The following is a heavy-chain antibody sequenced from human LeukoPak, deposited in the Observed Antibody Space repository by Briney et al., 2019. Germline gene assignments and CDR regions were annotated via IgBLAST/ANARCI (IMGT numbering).Heavy chain of an antibody. V-gene: IGHV1-46*03. Sequence: ASVKVSCKASGYSFTSHYIHWVRQAPGQGLEWMGIINPSGGRTTYAQKFQGRVTMTRDTSTSTLYMELSSLRSDDTAVYYCTRGLGSGGYYIWGQGTLVTVSS. CDR1: GYSFTSHY. D-gene: IGHD3-22*01. J-gene: IGHJ4*02. CDR3: TRGLGSGGYYI. CDR2: INPSGGRT.